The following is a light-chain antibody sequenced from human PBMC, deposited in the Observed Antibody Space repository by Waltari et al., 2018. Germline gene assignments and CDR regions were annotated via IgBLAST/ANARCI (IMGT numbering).Light chain of an antibody. CDR3: RSGTGSPV. CDR2: EVN. Sequence: QSALTQPPSVSGSPGQTVTIPCTGTNSDFGSYNRCSWYQKPPGTAPKLVIYEVNNRPSGFPGRFSGSYSGHTASLTISGLQAEDEADYYCRSGTGSPVFGGGTKLTVL. CDR1: NSDFGSYNR. V-gene: IGLV2-18*02. J-gene: IGLJ3*02.